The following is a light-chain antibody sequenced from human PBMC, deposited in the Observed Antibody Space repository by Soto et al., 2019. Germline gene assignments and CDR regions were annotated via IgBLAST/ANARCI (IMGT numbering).Light chain of an antibody. CDR3: QTWGTGFHV. CDR1: SGHSSNA. Sequence: QPVLTQSPSASASLGASVKLTCTLSSGHSSNAIAWHQQQPEKGPRYLMKVNSDGSHSKGDGIPDRFSGSSSGAERYLTVSSLQSEDEADYYCQTWGTGFHVFGAGTKVTVL. J-gene: IGLJ1*01. CDR2: VNSDGSH. V-gene: IGLV4-69*02.